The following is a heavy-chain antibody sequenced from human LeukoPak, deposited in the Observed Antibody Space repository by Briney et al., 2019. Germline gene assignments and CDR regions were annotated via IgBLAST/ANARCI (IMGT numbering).Heavy chain of an antibody. V-gene: IGHV3-48*04. CDR3: AELGITMIGGV. D-gene: IGHD3-10*02. CDR1: GFTFSSYG. J-gene: IGHJ6*04. CDR2: IDFSGSTI. Sequence: GGSLRLSCAASGFTFSSYGMHWVRQAPGKGLEWVSYIDFSGSTIFYADSVKGRFTISRDNAKNSLYLQMNSLRAEDTAVYYCAELGITMIGGVWGKGTTVTISS.